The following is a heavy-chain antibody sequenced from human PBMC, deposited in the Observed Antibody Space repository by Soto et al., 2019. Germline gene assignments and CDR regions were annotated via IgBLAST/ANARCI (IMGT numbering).Heavy chain of an antibody. CDR3: AKRDGGLGSDYYYYGMDV. D-gene: IGHD3-10*01. V-gene: IGHV3-23*01. J-gene: IGHJ6*02. CDR2: ISGSGGST. CDR1: GFTFSSYA. Sequence: EVQLLESGGGLVQPGGSLRLSCAASGFTFSSYAMTWVRQAPGKGLEWVSAISGSGGSTYYADSVKGRFTISRDNSKNTLYLQMTSLRAEDTAIYYCAKRDGGLGSDYYYYGMDVWGQGTTVTVSS.